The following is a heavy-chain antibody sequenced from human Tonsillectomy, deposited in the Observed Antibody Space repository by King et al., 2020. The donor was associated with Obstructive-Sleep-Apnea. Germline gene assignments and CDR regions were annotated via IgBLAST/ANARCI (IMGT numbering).Heavy chain of an antibody. CDR3: ARDGTVAAAQTLNWYFDL. CDR2: IYYSGST. J-gene: IGHJ2*01. CDR1: GGSISSGGYY. D-gene: IGHD6-13*01. V-gene: IGHV4-31*03. Sequence: QLQESGPGLVKPSQTLSLTCTVSGGSISSGGYYWSWIRQHPGKGLEWIGYIYYSGSTYYNPSLKSRVTISVDTSKNPFSLKLSSVTAADTAVYYCARDGTVAAAQTLNWYFDLWGRGTLVTVSS.